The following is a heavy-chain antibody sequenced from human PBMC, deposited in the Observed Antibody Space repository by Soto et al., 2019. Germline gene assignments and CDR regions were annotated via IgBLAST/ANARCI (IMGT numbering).Heavy chain of an antibody. J-gene: IGHJ5*02. CDR3: ARARVRMTNWFDP. D-gene: IGHD3-10*01. V-gene: IGHV4-30-4*01. Sequence: QVQLQESGPGLVKPSQTLSLTCTVSGASITSRDYYWSWIRQPPGKGLECIGYITYRGNTYYKPSLEGRAAISVDTSKNQFSLNLTSVTAADTAVYYCARARVRMTNWFDPWGQGTLVTVSS. CDR2: ITYRGNT. CDR1: GASITSRDYY.